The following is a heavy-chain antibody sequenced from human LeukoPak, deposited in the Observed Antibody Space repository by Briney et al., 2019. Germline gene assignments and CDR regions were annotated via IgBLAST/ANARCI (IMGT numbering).Heavy chain of an antibody. CDR3: ARDRWSSSSSEGALDI. CDR1: GGTFSSYA. V-gene: IGHV1-18*01. J-gene: IGHJ3*02. Sequence: GASVKVSCKASGGTFSSYAISWVRQAPGQGLDWMGWISAYNGNKVYAQELQGRVTMTTDTSTSTAYMELRSLRSDDTAAYYCARDRWSSSSSEGALDIWGQGTMVTVSS. CDR2: ISAYNGNK. D-gene: IGHD6-6*01.